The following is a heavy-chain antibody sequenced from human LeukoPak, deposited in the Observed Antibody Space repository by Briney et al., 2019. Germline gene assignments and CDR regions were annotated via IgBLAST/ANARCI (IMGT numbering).Heavy chain of an antibody. CDR2: IYYSGST. D-gene: IGHD3-3*01. Sequence: SETLSLTCTVSGGSISSYYWSWIRQPPGKGLEWIGYIYYSGSTNYNPSLKSRVTISVDTSKNQFSLKLSSVIAADTAVYYCARVEWSRAFDIWGQGTMVTVSS. J-gene: IGHJ3*02. CDR1: GGSISSYY. V-gene: IGHV4-59*08. CDR3: ARVEWSRAFDI.